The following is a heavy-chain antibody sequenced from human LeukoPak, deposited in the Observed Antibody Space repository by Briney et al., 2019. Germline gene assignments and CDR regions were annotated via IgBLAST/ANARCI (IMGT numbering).Heavy chain of an antibody. J-gene: IGHJ4*02. V-gene: IGHV3-64*04. CDR3: AGNYGPYYFDY. Sequence: PGGSLRLSCSASGFTFSSFAMFWVRQAPGKGLEYVSGISSDGGRTNYADSVKARFTISRDNSKNTLYLQMNSLRAEDTAVYYCAGNYGPYYFDYWGQGTLVTVSS. CDR1: GFTFSSFA. D-gene: IGHD3-10*01. CDR2: ISSDGGRT.